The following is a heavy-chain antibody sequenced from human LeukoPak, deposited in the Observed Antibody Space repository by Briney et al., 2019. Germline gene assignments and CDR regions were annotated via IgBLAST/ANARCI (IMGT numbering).Heavy chain of an antibody. V-gene: IGHV4-34*01. Sequence: PSETLSLTCAVYGGSFSGYYWSWIRQPPGKGLEWIGEINHSGSTNYNPSLKSRVTISVDTSKNQFSLKLGSVTAADTAVYYCARGVFSMRPYFDYWGQGTLVTVSS. CDR3: ARGVFSMRPYFDY. D-gene: IGHD2-8*01. CDR2: INHSGST. CDR1: GGSFSGYY. J-gene: IGHJ4*02.